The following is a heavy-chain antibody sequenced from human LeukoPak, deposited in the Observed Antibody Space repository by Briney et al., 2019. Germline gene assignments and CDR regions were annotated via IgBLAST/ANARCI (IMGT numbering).Heavy chain of an antibody. V-gene: IGHV1-69*04. D-gene: IGHD4-23*01. CDR2: IIPILGIA. Sequence: SVKVSCKASGGTFSSYAISWVRQAPGQGLEWMGRIIPILGIANYAQKFQGRVTITADKSTSTAYMELSSLRSEDTAVYYCARDRGPDPTVVGVTPGTWFDPWGQGTLVTVSS. CDR1: GGTFSSYA. CDR3: ARDRGPDPTVVGVTPGTWFDP. J-gene: IGHJ5*02.